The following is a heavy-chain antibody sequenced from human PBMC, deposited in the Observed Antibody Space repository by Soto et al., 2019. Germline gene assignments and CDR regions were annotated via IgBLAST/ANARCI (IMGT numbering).Heavy chain of an antibody. D-gene: IGHD3-10*01. CDR2: VSKDGSVK. J-gene: IGHJ4*02. V-gene: IGHV3-30-3*01. Sequence: GSLRLSCEGSGFTFSRHALHWVRQAPGKGLEWVAVVSKDGSVKYWIESVKGRFTLSRDNSKNTVYLEMNSLRPEDTGVYYCVRSRSGAVADSFDLWGQGALVTVSS. CDR3: VRSRSGAVADSFDL. CDR1: GFTFSRHA.